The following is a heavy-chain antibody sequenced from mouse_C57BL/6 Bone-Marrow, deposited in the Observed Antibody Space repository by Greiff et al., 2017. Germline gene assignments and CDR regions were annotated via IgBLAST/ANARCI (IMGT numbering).Heavy chain of an antibody. CDR3: ARSKYDTAVVPYWYWDD. Sequence: VQLQQSGAELVRPGTSVKMSCKASGYTFTNYWMPWVKQRPGHGLEWIGYIYPGGGYTNYNEKFKGQATLTADKSSSTDYMQLSSMTSEDADIYYCARSKYDTAVVPYWYWDDWGTGTTVTVSS. V-gene: IGHV1-63*01. CDR1: GYTFTNYW. D-gene: IGHD1-1*01. CDR2: IYPGGGYT. J-gene: IGHJ1*03.